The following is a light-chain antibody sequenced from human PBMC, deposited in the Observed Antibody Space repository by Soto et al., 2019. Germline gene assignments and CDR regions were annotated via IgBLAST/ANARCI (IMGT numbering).Light chain of an antibody. J-gene: IGLJ1*01. CDR3: QVWDRTSDHSYV. V-gene: IGLV3-21*02. CDR2: DGG. CDR1: NIGSKS. Sequence: SYELTQPPSVSVAPGQTARITCGGDNIGSKSVHWYQQKLGQAPVLVVYDGGDRPSGIPARFSGSNSGNTATLTISRVEAGDEADYYCQVWDRTSDHSYVFGTGTKVTVL.